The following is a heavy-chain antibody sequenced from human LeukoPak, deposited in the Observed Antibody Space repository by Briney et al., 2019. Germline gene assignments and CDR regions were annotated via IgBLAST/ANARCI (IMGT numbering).Heavy chain of an antibody. CDR1: GFTFSSYE. D-gene: IGHD4-17*01. CDR2: ISSSGSTI. Sequence: PGGSLRLSCAASGFTFSSYEMNWVRRAPEKGLEWVSYISSSGSTIYYADSEKGRFTISRDNAKNSLYLQMNSLRAEDTAVYYCARERTVTLGGYYYYGMDVWGQGTTVTVSS. J-gene: IGHJ6*02. V-gene: IGHV3-48*03. CDR3: ARERTVTLGGYYYYGMDV.